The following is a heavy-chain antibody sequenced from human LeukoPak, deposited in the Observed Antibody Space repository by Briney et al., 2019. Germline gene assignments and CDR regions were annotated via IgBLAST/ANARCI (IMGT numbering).Heavy chain of an antibody. CDR1: GFTFSKYW. D-gene: IGHD6-25*01. CDR3: ARDSSDFSY. CDR2: INIDGSST. J-gene: IGHJ4*02. V-gene: IGHV3-74*01. Sequence: GGSLRLSCEVSGFTFSKYWVHRGRPSPGIGLVWVSRINIDGSSTSYADSVKGRFTISRDNAKNTVYLQMNSLRDEDSAVYYCARDSSDFSYWGQGTPVTVSS.